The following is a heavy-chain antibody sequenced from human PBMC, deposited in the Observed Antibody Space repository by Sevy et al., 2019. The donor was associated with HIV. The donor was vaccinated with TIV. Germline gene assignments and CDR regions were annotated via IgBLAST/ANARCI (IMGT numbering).Heavy chain of an antibody. CDR1: NFIFSNYW. D-gene: IGHD3-16*02. V-gene: IGHV3-74*01. CDR2: TNEDGSRT. J-gene: IGHJ4*02. CDR3: ARDLSGPYDY. Sequence: GGSLRLSCAASNFIFSNYWMHWVRQVPGKGLVWVSRTNEDGSRTDYADSVKGRFTISRDNADNTLYLQMSSRRAEDTAVYYCARDLSGPYDYWGQGTLVTVSS.